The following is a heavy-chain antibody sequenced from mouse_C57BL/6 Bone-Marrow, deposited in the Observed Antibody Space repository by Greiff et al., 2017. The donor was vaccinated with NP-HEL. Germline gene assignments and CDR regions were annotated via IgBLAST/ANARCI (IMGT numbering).Heavy chain of an antibody. CDR2: INPYNGGT. D-gene: IGHD1-1*01. V-gene: IGHV1-19*01. CDR3: ARGDYGSDWFAY. CDR1: GYTFTDYY. Sequence: EVQLQQSGPVLVKPGASVKMSCKASGYTFTDYYMNWVKQSHGKSLEWIGVINPYNGGTSYNQKFKGKATLTVDKSSSTAYMELNSLTSEDSAGYYCARGDYGSDWFAYWGQGTLVTVSA. J-gene: IGHJ3*01.